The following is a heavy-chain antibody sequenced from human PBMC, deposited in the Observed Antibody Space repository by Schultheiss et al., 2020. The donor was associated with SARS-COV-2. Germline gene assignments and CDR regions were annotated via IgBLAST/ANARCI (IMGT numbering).Heavy chain of an antibody. J-gene: IGHJ6*02. Sequence: ASVKVSCKASGYTFTSYGISWVRQAPGQGLEWMGWINPKSGGTKYAQKLQGRVTMSRDTSISTVYVELSSLRSEDTAVYYCARGRESRWYQLLWGYYYGMDVWGQGTTVTVSS. CDR1: GYTFTSYG. CDR3: ARGRESRWYQLLWGYYYGMDV. CDR2: INPKSGGT. V-gene: IGHV1-2*02. D-gene: IGHD2-2*01.